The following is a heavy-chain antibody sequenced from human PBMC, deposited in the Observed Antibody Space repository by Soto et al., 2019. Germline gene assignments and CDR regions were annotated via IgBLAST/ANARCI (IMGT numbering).Heavy chain of an antibody. CDR3: ARGPAAIPHDAFDI. CDR1: GGSISSYY. D-gene: IGHD2-2*01. Sequence: ETLSLTCTVSGGSISSYYWTWIRQPPGKRLEWIGNIYYNGITNYNPSLKSRVTISVDTSKNQFSLKLNSVTTADTAVYYCARGPAAIPHDAFDIWGQGTMVTVSS. J-gene: IGHJ3*02. V-gene: IGHV4-59*01. CDR2: IYYNGIT.